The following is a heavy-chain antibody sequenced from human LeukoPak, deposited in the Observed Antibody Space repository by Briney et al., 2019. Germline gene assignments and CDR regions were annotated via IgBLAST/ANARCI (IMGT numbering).Heavy chain of an antibody. Sequence: PGGSLRLSCAASGFTFSSYSMNWVRQAPGKGLEWVSSISSSSSYIYYADSVKGRFTISRDNAKNSLYLQMNSLRAEDTAVYYCARQEWESGNWFDPWGQGTLVTVSS. J-gene: IGHJ5*02. V-gene: IGHV3-21*01. CDR2: ISSSSSYI. D-gene: IGHD1-26*01. CDR3: ARQEWESGNWFDP. CDR1: GFTFSSYS.